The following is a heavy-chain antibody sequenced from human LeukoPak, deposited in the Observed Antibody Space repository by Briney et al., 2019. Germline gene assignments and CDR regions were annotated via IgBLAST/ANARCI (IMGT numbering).Heavy chain of an antibody. D-gene: IGHD2-2*01. Sequence: LETLSLTCTVSGGSISSYYWSWIRQPPGKGLEWIGYIYTSGSTNYNPSLKSRVTISVDTSKNQFSLKLSSVTAADTAVYYCARHQSKSQNWFDPWGQGTLVTVSS. J-gene: IGHJ5*02. CDR2: IYTSGST. CDR1: GGSISSYY. CDR3: ARHQSKSQNWFDP. V-gene: IGHV4-4*09.